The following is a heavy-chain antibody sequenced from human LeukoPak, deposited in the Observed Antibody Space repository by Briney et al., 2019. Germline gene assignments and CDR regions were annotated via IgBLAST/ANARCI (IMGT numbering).Heavy chain of an antibody. Sequence: ASETLSLTCTVSGGSISSSSYYWGWIRQPPGKGLEWIGSIYYSGSTYYNPSLKSRVTISVDTSKNQFSLKLSSVTAADTAVYYCAGPTSLANIDYWGQGTLVTVSS. CDR3: AGPTSLANIDY. J-gene: IGHJ4*02. CDR2: IYYSGST. CDR1: GGSISSSSYY. V-gene: IGHV4-39*01. D-gene: IGHD4/OR15-4a*01.